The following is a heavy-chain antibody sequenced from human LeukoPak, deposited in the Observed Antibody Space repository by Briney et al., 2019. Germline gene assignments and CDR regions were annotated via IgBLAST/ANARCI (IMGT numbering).Heavy chain of an antibody. J-gene: IGHJ2*01. CDR2: MKEGGSDK. CDR3: ARDTYRFFDL. V-gene: IGHV3-7*01. Sequence: GGSLRLSCAASGFTFSSYWMGWVRQAPGKGLEWVADMKEGGSDKYSVDSVKGRFTISRDNAKNSLYLQMNSLRAEDTAVYYCARDTYRFFDLWGRGTLVTVSS. D-gene: IGHD3-3*01. CDR1: GFTFSSYW.